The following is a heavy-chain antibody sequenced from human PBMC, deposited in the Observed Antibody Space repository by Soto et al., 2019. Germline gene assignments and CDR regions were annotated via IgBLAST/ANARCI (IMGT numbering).Heavy chain of an antibody. CDR2: LHYSGST. V-gene: IGHV4-31*03. CDR1: GGAISSVGYY. Sequence: HVQLQESGPGLVKPSQTLSLSCTVSGGAISSVGYYWSWILQHPGKGLEWIGYLHYSGSTFHNPSLESRVTISVDTSKNQFSLKLSSVTAADTAVSYCGRDISKVAGHLGYWGQGTLFPVSS. D-gene: IGHD6-19*01. CDR3: GRDISKVAGHLGY. J-gene: IGHJ4*02.